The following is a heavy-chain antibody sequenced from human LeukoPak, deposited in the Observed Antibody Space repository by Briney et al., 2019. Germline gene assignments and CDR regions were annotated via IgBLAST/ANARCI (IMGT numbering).Heavy chain of an antibody. D-gene: IGHD3-22*01. J-gene: IGHJ6*03. V-gene: IGHV3-21*01. CDR1: GLTFRIYS. Sequence: GGSLRLSCAASGLTFRIYSMNWVRQAPGKGLEWVSSISSSSRYIYYADSVKGRFTISRDNAKNSLYLQMNSLRAEDTAVYYCAFWGYYYDSSGYHYYYYMDVWGKGTTVTVSS. CDR3: AFWGYYYDSSGYHYYYYMDV. CDR2: ISSSSRYI.